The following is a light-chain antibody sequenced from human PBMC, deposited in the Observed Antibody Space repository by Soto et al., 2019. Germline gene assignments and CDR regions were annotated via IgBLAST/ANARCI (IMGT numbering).Light chain of an antibody. CDR2: AAS. J-gene: IGKJ5*01. V-gene: IGKV1-9*01. Sequence: IPLTQSPSLLSAFVGDRVTLTCPASQGIKEYLAWYQQKPGKTPKLLVSAASTLQSGVPSRFSGSGSGTEFTLTITSLQPDDFATYYCQHLTSYPITFGQGTRLEIK. CDR3: QHLTSYPIT. CDR1: QGIKEY.